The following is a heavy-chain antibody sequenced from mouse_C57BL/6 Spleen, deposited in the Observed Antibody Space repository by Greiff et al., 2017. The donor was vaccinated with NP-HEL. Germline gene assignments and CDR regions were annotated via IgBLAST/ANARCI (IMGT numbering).Heavy chain of an antibody. D-gene: IGHD1-1*01. CDR1: GYSFTSYY. CDR3: ARDTTVVGAMDY. CDR2: IYPGSGNT. V-gene: IGHV1-66*01. J-gene: IGHJ4*01. Sequence: QVQLQQSGPELVKPGASVKISCKASGYSFTSYYIHWVKQRPGQGLEWIGWIYPGSGNTKYNEKFKGKATLTADTSSSTAYMQLSSLTSEDSAVYYCARDTTVVGAMDYWGQGTSVTVSS.